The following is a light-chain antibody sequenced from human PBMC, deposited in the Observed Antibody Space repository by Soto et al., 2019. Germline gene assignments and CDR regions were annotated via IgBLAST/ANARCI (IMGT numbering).Light chain of an antibody. Sequence: QSALTQPRSVSGSPGQSVTISCTGTSSDVGRYNYVSWYQQHPGKAPKFMIYDVTERPSGVPDRFSGSKSGDTASLTISGLQVEDEADYYCSSYTNINTRACVFGTGTKLTVL. CDR1: SSDVGRYNY. V-gene: IGLV2-11*01. J-gene: IGLJ1*01. CDR2: DVT. CDR3: SSYTNINTRACV.